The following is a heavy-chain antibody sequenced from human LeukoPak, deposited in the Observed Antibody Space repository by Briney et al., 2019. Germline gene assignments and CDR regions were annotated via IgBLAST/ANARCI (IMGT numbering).Heavy chain of an antibody. Sequence: GGSLRLSCAASGFTVSDYAMHWVRQAPGKGLQYASAISSNGNNTYYASSVKGKFTISRDNSKNTLYLQMGGLRAEDMAVYYCAREGGHLDFDYWGQGTLVTVYS. CDR3: AREGGHLDFDY. D-gene: IGHD3-3*02. CDR2: ISSNGNNT. CDR1: GFTVSDYA. V-gene: IGHV3-64*01. J-gene: IGHJ4*02.